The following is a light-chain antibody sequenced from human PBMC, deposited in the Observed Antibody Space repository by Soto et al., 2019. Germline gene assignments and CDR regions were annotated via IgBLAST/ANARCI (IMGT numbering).Light chain of an antibody. CDR1: SSDVGGYTF. CDR3: SSYTGSNNVV. V-gene: IGLV2-8*01. CDR2: EVT. Sequence: QSALTQPPSASGSPGQSVTISCTGTSSDVGGYTFVSWYQQHPGKAPKLMIYEVTKRPSGVPDRFSGSKSGNTASLTVSGLQAEDEADYYGSSYTGSNNVVFGGGTKVTVL. J-gene: IGLJ2*01.